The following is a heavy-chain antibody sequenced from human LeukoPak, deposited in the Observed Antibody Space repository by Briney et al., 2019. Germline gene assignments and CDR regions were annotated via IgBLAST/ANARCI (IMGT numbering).Heavy chain of an antibody. D-gene: IGHD1-7*01. CDR2: IKQDGSEK. Sequence: GGSLRLSCAASGFTFSSYWMSWVRQAPGKGLEWVANIKQDGSEKYYVDSVKGRFTISRDNAKNSLYLQMNSLRAEDTAVYYCARDGEYWNYGNFDYWGQGTLVTVSS. J-gene: IGHJ4*02. V-gene: IGHV3-7*01. CDR3: ARDGEYWNYGNFDY. CDR1: GFTFSSYW.